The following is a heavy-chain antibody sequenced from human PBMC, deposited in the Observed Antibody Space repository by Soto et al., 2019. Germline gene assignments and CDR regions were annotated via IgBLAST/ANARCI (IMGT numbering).Heavy chain of an antibody. V-gene: IGHV4-39*01. Sequence: SETLSLTCTVSGGSISSSSYYWGWIRQPPGKGLEWIGSIYYSGSTYYNPSLKSQVTISVDTSKNQFSLKLSSVTAADTAVYYCAPLRRENDYGDPQWRYGMVVWGQGTTVTVSS. J-gene: IGHJ6*02. CDR2: IYYSGST. CDR3: APLRRENDYGDPQWRYGMVV. CDR1: GGSISSSSYY. D-gene: IGHD4-17*01.